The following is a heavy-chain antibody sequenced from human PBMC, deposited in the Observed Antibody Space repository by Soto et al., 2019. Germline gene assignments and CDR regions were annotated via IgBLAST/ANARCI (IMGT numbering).Heavy chain of an antibody. CDR2: IYYTGST. CDR3: ARAMAVAGPSDY. CDR1: GGAISSYY. J-gene: IGHJ4*02. D-gene: IGHD6-19*01. Sequence: KSSETLSLTCSVSGGAISSYYWSWIRQPPGKGLEWIGYIYYTGSTNYNPSLKSRVSISVDTPKNQFSLKLNSVTAADTAVYYCARAMAVAGPSDYWGQGTLVTVS. V-gene: IGHV4-59*01.